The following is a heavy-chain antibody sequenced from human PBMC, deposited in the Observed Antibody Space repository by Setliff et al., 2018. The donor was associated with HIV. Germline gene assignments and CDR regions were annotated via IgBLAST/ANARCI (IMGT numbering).Heavy chain of an antibody. CDR3: ARAPPPLRYFDWEPLDAFDI. CDR1: GYTFNSYT. D-gene: IGHD3-9*01. J-gene: IGHJ3*02. CDR2: ISPYSGNT. V-gene: IGHV1-18*04. Sequence: ASVKVSCKASGYTFNSYTISWLRQAPGQGLEWMGWISPYSGNTDYAQEMQGRLTMTTDASTSTAYMDLESLTSDDTAVYYCARAPPPLRYFDWEPLDAFDIWGQGTMVTVSS.